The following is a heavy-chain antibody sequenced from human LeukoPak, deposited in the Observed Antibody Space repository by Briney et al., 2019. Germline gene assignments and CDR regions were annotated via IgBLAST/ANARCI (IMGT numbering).Heavy chain of an antibody. CDR2: ISAYNGNT. CDR3: ARTGGYDFRSGYLHSYMDV. CDR1: GYTFTSYG. Sequence: ASVKVSCKASGYTFTSYGISWVRQAPGQGLEWMGWISAYNGNTNYAQKLQGRVTMTTDTSTSTAYMELRSLRSDDTAVYYCARTGGYDFRSGYLHSYMDVWGKGTTVTVSS. D-gene: IGHD3-3*01. V-gene: IGHV1-18*01. J-gene: IGHJ6*03.